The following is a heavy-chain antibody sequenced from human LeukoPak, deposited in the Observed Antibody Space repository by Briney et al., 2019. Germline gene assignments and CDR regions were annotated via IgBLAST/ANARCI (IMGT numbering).Heavy chain of an antibody. Sequence: SETLSLTCTVSGGSISSYHWGWIRQPPGKGLEWIGTIYYSGSTYYNPSLKSRVAISVDTSKNQFSLRLSSVTAADTAVYYCATSRYSSGWYPYFDYWGQGTLVTVSS. V-gene: IGHV4-39*01. J-gene: IGHJ4*02. D-gene: IGHD6-19*01. CDR3: ATSRYSSGWYPYFDY. CDR2: IYYSGST. CDR1: GGSISSYH.